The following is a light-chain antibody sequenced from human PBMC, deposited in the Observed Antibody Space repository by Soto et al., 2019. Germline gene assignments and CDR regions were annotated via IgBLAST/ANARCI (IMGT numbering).Light chain of an antibody. Sequence: QSALTQPASVSGSPGQSITISCTGTSSDAGGYNYVSWYQQHPGKAPKLMIYEVTNRPSGVSDRCSGAKSGNTASLTISGLQAEDEANYYCNSYTTLSNRVFGTGTKVTVL. J-gene: IGLJ1*01. CDR3: NSYTTLSNRV. CDR1: SSDAGGYNY. V-gene: IGLV2-14*01. CDR2: EVT.